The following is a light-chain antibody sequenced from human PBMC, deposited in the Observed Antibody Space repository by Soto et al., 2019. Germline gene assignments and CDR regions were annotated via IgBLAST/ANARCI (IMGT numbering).Light chain of an antibody. CDR1: SSNIGSNY. J-gene: IGLJ2*01. CDR3: AAWDDSLSGFVV. V-gene: IGLV1-47*01. Sequence: QSVLTQPHSASGTPGQRVTISCSGSSSNIGSNYVYWYQQLPGTAPKLLIYRNNQRPSGVPDRFSGSKSGTSASLAISGLRSEDEADYYCAAWDDSLSGFVVFGGGTKVTVL. CDR2: RNN.